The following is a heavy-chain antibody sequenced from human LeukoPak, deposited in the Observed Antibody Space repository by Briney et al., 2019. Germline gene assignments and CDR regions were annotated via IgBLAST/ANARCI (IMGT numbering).Heavy chain of an antibody. CDR3: ARQSLDSSGWYYFDY. J-gene: IGHJ4*02. D-gene: IGHD6-19*01. CDR1: GGAFSGYY. Sequence: SETLSLTCAVYGGAFSGYYWSWIRQPPGKGLEWIGEINHSGSTNYNPSLKSRVTISVDTSKNQFSLKLSSVTAADTAVYFCARQSLDSSGWYYFDYWGQGTLVTVSS. V-gene: IGHV4-34*01. CDR2: INHSGST.